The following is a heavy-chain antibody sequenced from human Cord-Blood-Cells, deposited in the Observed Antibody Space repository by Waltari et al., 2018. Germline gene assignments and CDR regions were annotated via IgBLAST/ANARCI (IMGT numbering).Heavy chain of an antibody. CDR2: IYYSGST. V-gene: IGHV4-59*11. CDR1: GGSISSHY. J-gene: IGHJ4*02. CDR3: ARGSSYYYDSSGYYYFDY. D-gene: IGHD3-22*01. Sequence: QVQLQESGPGLVKPSETLSLTCTVSGGSISSHYWSWIRHPPGQGLEWIGYIYYSGSTNYNPSLKSRVTISVDTSKNQFSLKLSSVTAADTAVYYCARGSSYYYDSSGYYYFDYWGQGTLVTVSS.